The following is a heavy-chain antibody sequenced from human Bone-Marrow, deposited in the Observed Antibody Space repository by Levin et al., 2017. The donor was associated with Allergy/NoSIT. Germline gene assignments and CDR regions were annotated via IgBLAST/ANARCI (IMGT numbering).Heavy chain of an antibody. CDR1: GFTFSNHG. Sequence: RSGGSLRLSCAASGFTFSNHGMHWVRQAPGKGLEWVAVLSNDGTDKFYADSVRGRFTISRDNSKNTLYLQINNLRREDTAVYYCARDTTMDVVTTSHMDVWGEGTTVTVS. CDR3: ARDTTMDVVTTSHMDV. CDR2: LSNDGTDK. J-gene: IGHJ6*03. V-gene: IGHV3-30*19. D-gene: IGHD4-23*01.